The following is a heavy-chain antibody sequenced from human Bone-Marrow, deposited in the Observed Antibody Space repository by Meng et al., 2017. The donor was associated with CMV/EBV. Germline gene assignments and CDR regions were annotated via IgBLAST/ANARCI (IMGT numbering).Heavy chain of an antibody. CDR2: ISSSSSYI. Sequence: GESLKISCAASGFTFSSYSMNWVRQAPGKGLEWVSSISSSSSYIYYADSVKGRFTISRDNAKNSLYLQMNSLRDEDTAVYYCARESRWESQLLYAVWGMDVWGQGTTVTVSS. J-gene: IGHJ6*02. CDR1: GFTFSSYS. CDR3: ARESRWESQLLYAVWGMDV. V-gene: IGHV3-21*01. D-gene: IGHD2-2*02.